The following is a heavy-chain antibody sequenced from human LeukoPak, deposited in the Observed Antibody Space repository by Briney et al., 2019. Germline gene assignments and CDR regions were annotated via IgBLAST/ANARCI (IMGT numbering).Heavy chain of an antibody. V-gene: IGHV3-23*01. CDR1: GFTFSSYA. D-gene: IGHD3-10*01. CDR2: ISGSGGST. Sequence: PGGSLRLSCAASGFTFSSYAMSWVRQAPGKGLEWVSAISGSGGSTYYADSVKGRFTISRDNSKNTLYLQMNSLRAEDTAVYYCARLPSPFYYGSGHFDYWGQGTLVTVSS. CDR3: ARLPSPFYYGSGHFDY. J-gene: IGHJ4*02.